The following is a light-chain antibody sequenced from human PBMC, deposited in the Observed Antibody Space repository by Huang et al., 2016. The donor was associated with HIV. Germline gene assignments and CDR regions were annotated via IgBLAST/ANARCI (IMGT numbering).Light chain of an antibody. CDR1: RNLFYTPKNKIY. CDR2: GAS. V-gene: IGKV4-1*01. Sequence: VMIQSPASLAVSLGEGATINCKSSRNLFYTPKNKIYLAWYQQKPGQPPKLLFYGASTRESGVPDRFSGGGSGTDFTLTIRSLQAEDVAVYYCQQYFTTPQTFGQGTRVEIK. CDR3: QQYFTTPQT. J-gene: IGKJ2*01.